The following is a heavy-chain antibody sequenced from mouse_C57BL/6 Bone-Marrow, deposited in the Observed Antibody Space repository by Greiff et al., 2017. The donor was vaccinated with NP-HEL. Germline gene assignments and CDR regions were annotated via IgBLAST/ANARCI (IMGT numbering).Heavy chain of an antibody. J-gene: IGHJ2*01. CDR3: ARYYYGSGYFDY. CDR2: IDPTSGGT. Sequence: QVQLQQPGAELVKPGASVKLSCKASGYTFTNYWMHWVKQRPGRGLEWIGRIDPTSGGTQYNEKFKSKATLTVDKPSSTAYMQLSSLTSEDSAVYYCARYYYGSGYFDYWGQGTTLTVSS. CDR1: GYTFTNYW. D-gene: IGHD1-1*01. V-gene: IGHV1-72*01.